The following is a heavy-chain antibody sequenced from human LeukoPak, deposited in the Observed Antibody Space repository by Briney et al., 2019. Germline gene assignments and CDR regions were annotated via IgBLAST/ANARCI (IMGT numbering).Heavy chain of an antibody. D-gene: IGHD3-22*01. CDR1: GFTFDDYA. Sequence: GGSLRLSCAASGFTFDDYAMHWVRQAPGKGLEWVSGISRNSGSIGYADSVKGRFTISRDNAKNSLYLQMNSLRAEDTALYYCAKSDGYYYDSSGYNFDYWGQGTLVTVSS. V-gene: IGHV3-9*01. CDR2: ISRNSGSI. CDR3: AKSDGYYYDSSGYNFDY. J-gene: IGHJ4*02.